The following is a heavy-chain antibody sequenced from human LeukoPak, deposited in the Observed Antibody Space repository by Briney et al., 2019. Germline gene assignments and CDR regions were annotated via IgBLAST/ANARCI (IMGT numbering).Heavy chain of an antibody. V-gene: IGHV3-66*01. CDR1: GFTLSSNY. D-gene: IGHD5-18*01. Sequence: GGSLRLSCSASGFTLSSNYMSWVRQAPGKGLEWVSVLYSDGSTGYADSVKGRFTMSGDNSKNTLYLQMNSLRTEDTAVYYCVRSGYGYFDYWGQGALVTVSS. J-gene: IGHJ4*02. CDR2: LYSDGST. CDR3: VRSGYGYFDY.